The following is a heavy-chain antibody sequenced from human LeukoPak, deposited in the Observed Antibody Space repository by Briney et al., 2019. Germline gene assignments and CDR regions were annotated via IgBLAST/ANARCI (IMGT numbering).Heavy chain of an antibody. V-gene: IGHV3-66*01. CDR1: GFTVSSIH. Sequence: GGSLRLSCAASGFTVSSIHMTWVRQAPGKGLEWVSVMYTGGDTYYADSVKGRFTISRDNSKNTLDLQMNSLRAEDTAVYYCAREGGRDYGDYLSYWGQGTLVTVSS. J-gene: IGHJ4*02. CDR2: MYTGGDT. CDR3: AREGGRDYGDYLSY. D-gene: IGHD4-17*01.